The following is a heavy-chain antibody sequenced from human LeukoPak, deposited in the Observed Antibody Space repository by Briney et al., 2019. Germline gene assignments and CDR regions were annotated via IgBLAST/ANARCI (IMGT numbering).Heavy chain of an antibody. J-gene: IGHJ4*02. CDR2: ISSSSNYI. CDR1: GFTFSSYA. D-gene: IGHD6-13*01. Sequence: GGSLRLSCAASGFTFSSYAMNWVRQAPGKGLEWVSSISSSSNYIYYADSVKGRFTISRDNAKNSLYLQMNSLRAEDTAVYYCAKDRYGSSASFDYWGQGTLVTVSS. V-gene: IGHV3-21*01. CDR3: AKDRYGSSASFDY.